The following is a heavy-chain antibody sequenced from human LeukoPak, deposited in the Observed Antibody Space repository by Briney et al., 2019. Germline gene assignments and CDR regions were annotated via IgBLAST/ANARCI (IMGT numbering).Heavy chain of an antibody. CDR1: GYTFTSYG. CDR2: ISAYNGNT. CDR3: ARDRERWGPPLWFGESDRALFDY. D-gene: IGHD3-10*01. V-gene: IGHV1-18*01. Sequence: ASVKVSCKASGYTFTSYGISWVRQAPGQGLEWMGWISAYNGNTNYAQKLQGRVTMTTDTSTSTAYMELRSLRSDDTAVYYCARDRERWGPPLWFGESDRALFDYWGQGTLVTVSS. J-gene: IGHJ4*02.